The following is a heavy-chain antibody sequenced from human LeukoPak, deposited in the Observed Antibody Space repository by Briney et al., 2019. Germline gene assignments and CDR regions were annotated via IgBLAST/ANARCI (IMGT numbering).Heavy chain of an antibody. V-gene: IGHV3-30*02. CDR3: ARVGAERYPELVNVGTDLDY. CDR1: GFTFSSYG. D-gene: IGHD1-14*01. CDR2: IRYDGSNK. Sequence: GGSLRLSCAASGFTFSSYGMHWVRQAPGKGLEWVAFIRYDGSNKYYADSVKGRFTISRDNSKNTLYLQMNSLRAEDTAVYYCARVGAERYPELVNVGTDLDYWGQGTLVTVSS. J-gene: IGHJ4*02.